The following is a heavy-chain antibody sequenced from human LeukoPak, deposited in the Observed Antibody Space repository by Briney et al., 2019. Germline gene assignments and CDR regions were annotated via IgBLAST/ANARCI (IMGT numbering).Heavy chain of an antibody. CDR2: ISYDGSNK. Sequence: GGSLRLSCAASGFTFSSYGMHWVRQAPGKGLEWVAVISYDGSNKYYADSVKGRFTISRDNSKNTLYLQMNSLRAEDTAVYYCAKDREGSLKGEIVVVSLNYWGQGTLVTVSS. J-gene: IGHJ4*02. V-gene: IGHV3-30*18. CDR1: GFTFSSYG. D-gene: IGHD3-22*01. CDR3: AKDREGSLKGEIVVVSLNY.